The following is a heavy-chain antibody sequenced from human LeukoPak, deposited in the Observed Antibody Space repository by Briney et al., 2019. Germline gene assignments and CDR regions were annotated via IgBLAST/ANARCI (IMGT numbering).Heavy chain of an antibody. Sequence: GASVKVSCKASGYTFTSYGISWVRQAPGQGLEWMGWISAYNGNTNYAQKLQGRVTMTTDTSTSTAYMELRSLRSDDTAVYYCARTYSGSSHDAFDIWGQGTMVTASS. CDR2: ISAYNGNT. CDR1: GYTFTSYG. CDR3: ARTYSGSSHDAFDI. J-gene: IGHJ3*02. D-gene: IGHD1-26*01. V-gene: IGHV1-18*01.